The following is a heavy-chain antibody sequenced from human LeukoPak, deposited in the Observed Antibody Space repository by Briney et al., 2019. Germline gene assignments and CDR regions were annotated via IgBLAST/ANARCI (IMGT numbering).Heavy chain of an antibody. Sequence: IPSETLSLTCSVSGDFISTSRTYWGWLRQPPGKGLEWIGSIYYSGNTYYNASLKSRVTISVDTSKNQFSLKLSSVTAADTAVYYCARGIKDLWFLDYWGQGTLVTVPS. D-gene: IGHD3-10*01. V-gene: IGHV4-39*07. J-gene: IGHJ4*02. CDR2: IYYSGNT. CDR3: ARGIKDLWFLDY. CDR1: GDFISTSRTY.